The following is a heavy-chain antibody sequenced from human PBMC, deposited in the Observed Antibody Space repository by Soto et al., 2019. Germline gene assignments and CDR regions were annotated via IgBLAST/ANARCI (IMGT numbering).Heavy chain of an antibody. V-gene: IGHV2-5*02. D-gene: IGHD3-3*01. Sequence: QINLIESGPTLVKPTQTLTLTCTFSGFSLSTSGAAVGWVRQPPGRALEWLALIYWDGDKRYNASLGHRLTITKDRSMNQVVLTLTNVDPADTATYYCAHRATMTIFGLIIDNGIWFDPWGQGTRVIVSS. CDR1: GFSLSTSGAA. CDR2: IYWDGDK. CDR3: AHRATMTIFGLIIDNGIWFDP. J-gene: IGHJ5*02.